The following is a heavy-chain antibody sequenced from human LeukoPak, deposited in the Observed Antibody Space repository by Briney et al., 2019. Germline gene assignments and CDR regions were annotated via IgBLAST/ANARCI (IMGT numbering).Heavy chain of an antibody. CDR3: ARWEARDTWVYDY. D-gene: IGHD1-26*01. J-gene: IGHJ4*02. V-gene: IGHV3-7*01. CDR2: IKQDGSEK. CDR1: GFTFSSYW. Sequence: PGGSLRLSCAASGFTFSSYWMSWVRQAPGKGPEWVANIKQDGSEKYYVDSVKGRFTISRDNAKNSLYLQMSSLRADDTAVYYCARWEARDTWVYDYWGQGTLVTVSS.